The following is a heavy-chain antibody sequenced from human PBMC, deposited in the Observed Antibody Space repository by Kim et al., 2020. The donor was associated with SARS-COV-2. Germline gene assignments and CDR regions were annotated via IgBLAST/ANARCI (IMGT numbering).Heavy chain of an antibody. CDR2: ISGSGGST. CDR3: AKDRKHPTYYYDSSGYYYFDY. D-gene: IGHD3-22*01. CDR1: GFTFSSYA. J-gene: IGHJ4*02. Sequence: GGSLRLSCAASGFTFSSYAMSWVRQAPGKGLEWVSAISGSGGSTYYADSVKGRFTISRDNSKNTLYLQMNSLRAEDTAVYYCAKDRKHPTYYYDSSGYYYFDYWGQGTLVTVSS. V-gene: IGHV3-23*01.